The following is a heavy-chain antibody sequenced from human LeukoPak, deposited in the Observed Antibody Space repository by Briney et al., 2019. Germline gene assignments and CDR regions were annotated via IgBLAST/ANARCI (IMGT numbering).Heavy chain of an antibody. J-gene: IGHJ6*03. CDR2: MRYDGSNK. Sequence: GGSLRLSCAASGFTFSTYDMHWVRQAPGKGLEWVASMRYDGSNKYYADSAKGRFTVSRDNPKNTLYLQMNSLRAEDTAVYYCAKRPAGGFYYSSMDVWGKGTTVTVS. V-gene: IGHV3-30*02. D-gene: IGHD6-13*01. CDR1: GFTFSTYD. CDR3: AKRPAGGFYYSSMDV.